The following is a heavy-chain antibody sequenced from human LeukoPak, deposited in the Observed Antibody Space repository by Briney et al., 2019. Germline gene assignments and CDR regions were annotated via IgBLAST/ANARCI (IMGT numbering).Heavy chain of an antibody. J-gene: IGHJ6*03. CDR3: AREGLGVVVPAAILYYYYYMVV. D-gene: IGHD2-2*01. CDR1: GFPFSGYS. V-gene: IGHV3-21*01. Sequence: GGSLRLSCAGSGFPFSGYSMNWVRQTPGKGLEWVSSMSILSGITYYAESVKGRFTVSRDNAKNSLYLQMNSLRAEDTAVYYCAREGLGVVVPAAILYYYYYMVVWGKGATVSVSS. CDR2: MSILSGIT.